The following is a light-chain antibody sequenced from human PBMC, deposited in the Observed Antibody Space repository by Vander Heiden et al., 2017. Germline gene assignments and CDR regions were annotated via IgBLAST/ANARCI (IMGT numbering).Light chain of an antibody. CDR3: AAWDDGLNGL. CDR1: RANTGTKA. Sequence: QSVLTQPPSASGTPGQRVTISCPGGRANTGTKAVNWYQHLPGTAPKLLIYNNNQRHSGVPGRFSGSKSGASASMVISGLQSVDEADYYCAAWDDGLNGLFGGGTKLTVL. CDR2: NNN. V-gene: IGLV1-44*01. J-gene: IGLJ3*02.